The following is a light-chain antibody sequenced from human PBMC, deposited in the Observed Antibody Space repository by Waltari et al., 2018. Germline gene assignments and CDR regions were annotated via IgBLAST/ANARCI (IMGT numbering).Light chain of an antibody. CDR2: GAS. Sequence: EIVMTQSPATLSVSPGERAPLSCRASQIVSTNLAWYQQKPGQPPRLLIYGASTRSTGVPARFSVSGSGTEFTLTISSLQSEDFAIYYCQQYNNWPETFGQGTKLEIK. CDR1: QIVSTN. V-gene: IGKV3-15*01. CDR3: QQYNNWPET. J-gene: IGKJ2*01.